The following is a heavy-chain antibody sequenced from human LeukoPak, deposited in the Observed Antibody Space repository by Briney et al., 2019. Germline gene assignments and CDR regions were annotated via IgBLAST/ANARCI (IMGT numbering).Heavy chain of an antibody. D-gene: IGHD2-21*02. V-gene: IGHV4-4*07. Sequence: PSETLSLTCTVSGGSITNYYWSWIRQPAGKGLEWIGRIHISGTTKYNPSLTSRVTISVDKSKNQFSLKLTSVTAADTAVYYCARLYCDGDCSQCKWFDPWGQGTLVIVSS. CDR2: IHISGTT. CDR3: ARLYCDGDCSQCKWFDP. J-gene: IGHJ5*02. CDR1: GGSITNYY.